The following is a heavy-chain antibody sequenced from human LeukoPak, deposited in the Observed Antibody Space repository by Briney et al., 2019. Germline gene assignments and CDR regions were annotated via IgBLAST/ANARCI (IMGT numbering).Heavy chain of an antibody. D-gene: IGHD6-13*01. Sequence: GGSLRLSCAASGFTFSSYWMSWVRKAPGKGLEWVANIKQDGSEKYYVDSVKGRFTISRDNAKNSLYLQMNSLRAEDTAVYYCARDLDSSSWLVDYWGQGTLVTVSS. V-gene: IGHV3-7*01. J-gene: IGHJ4*02. CDR1: GFTFSSYW. CDR3: ARDLDSSSWLVDY. CDR2: IKQDGSEK.